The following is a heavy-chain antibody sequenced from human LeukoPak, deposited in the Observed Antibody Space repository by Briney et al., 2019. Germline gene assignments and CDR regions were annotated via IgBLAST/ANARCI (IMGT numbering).Heavy chain of an antibody. V-gene: IGHV1-18*01. CDR1: GYTFTSYG. CDR2: ISAYNGNT. CDR3: ARDKLSRFLEWLFPLDY. D-gene: IGHD3-3*01. J-gene: IGHJ4*02. Sequence: ASVTVSCKASGYTFTSYGISWVRQAPGQGLEWMGWISAYNGNTNYAQKFQGRVTMTTDTSTSTAYMELMSLRSDDTAVYYCARDKLSRFLEWLFPLDYWGQGTLVTVSS.